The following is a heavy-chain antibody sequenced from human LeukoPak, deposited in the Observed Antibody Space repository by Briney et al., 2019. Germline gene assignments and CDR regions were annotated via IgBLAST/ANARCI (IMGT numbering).Heavy chain of an antibody. J-gene: IGHJ4*02. CDR3: AITRGYYFDY. D-gene: IGHD1-1*01. Sequence: ASVRVSCKASGYSFTNYYMHWVRQAPGQGLEWMGMINPSGGSTTYAQKFQGRVTMTRDMSTSPVYMELSSLTSEDTAVYYCAITRGYYFDYWGQGTLVTV. V-gene: IGHV1-46*01. CDR2: INPSGGST. CDR1: GYSFTNYY.